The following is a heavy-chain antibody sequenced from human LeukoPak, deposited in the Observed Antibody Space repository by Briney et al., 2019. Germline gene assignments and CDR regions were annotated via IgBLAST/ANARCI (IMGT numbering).Heavy chain of an antibody. Sequence: GGSLRLSCAASGFTFSSYWMSWVRQAPGKGLEWVANIKQDGSEKYYVDSVKGRFTISRDNSKNTLYVQMNSLRVEDTAVYYCAKAGYSSGRKYGMDVWGQGTTVTVSS. D-gene: IGHD6-19*01. CDR1: GFTFSSYW. CDR3: AKAGYSSGRKYGMDV. J-gene: IGHJ6*02. V-gene: IGHV3-7*03. CDR2: IKQDGSEK.